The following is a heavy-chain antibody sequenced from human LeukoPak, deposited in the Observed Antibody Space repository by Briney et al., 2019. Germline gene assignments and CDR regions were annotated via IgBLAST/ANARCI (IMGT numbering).Heavy chain of an antibody. CDR3: ARVRERLSAYDSIDY. V-gene: IGHV3-23*01. CDR1: GFTFSSYA. Sequence: QPGGSLRLSCAASGFTFSSYAMSWVRQAPGKGLEWVSAISGSGGSTYYADSVKGRFTISRDNSRNTLYLQMNSLRAEDTAVYYCARVRERLSAYDSIDYWGQGTLVTVSS. D-gene: IGHD5-12*01. J-gene: IGHJ4*02. CDR2: ISGSGGST.